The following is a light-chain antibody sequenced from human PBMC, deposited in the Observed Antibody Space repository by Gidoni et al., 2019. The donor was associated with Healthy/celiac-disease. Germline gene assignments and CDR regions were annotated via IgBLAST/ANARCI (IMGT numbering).Light chain of an antibody. CDR3: QQLNSYPPWT. V-gene: IGKV1-9*01. Sequence: DIQLTQSSSFLSAFLADRVTIPCRTSQGIISYLACYQQKPGKAPTLLLYAASTFQSGVPSRISGSGSGTEFTLTISSLQPEDFATYYCQQLNSYPPWTFGQGTKVEIK. J-gene: IGKJ1*01. CDR2: AAS. CDR1: QGIISY.